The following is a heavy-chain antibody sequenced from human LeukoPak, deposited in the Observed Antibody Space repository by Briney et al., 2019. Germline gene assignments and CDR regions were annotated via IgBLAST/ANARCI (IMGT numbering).Heavy chain of an antibody. D-gene: IGHD2-15*01. CDR1: GFTFSSYA. V-gene: IGHV3-23*01. J-gene: IGHJ4*02. Sequence: PGGSLRLSCAASGFTFSSYAMTWVRQAPGKGLEWVSTISGSGGNTYHADSVKGRFTISRDNSKNTLFLQMNSLRAEDTAVHYCAKARGASDSSPDYWGQGTLVTVSS. CDR2: ISGSGGNT. CDR3: AKARGASDSSPDY.